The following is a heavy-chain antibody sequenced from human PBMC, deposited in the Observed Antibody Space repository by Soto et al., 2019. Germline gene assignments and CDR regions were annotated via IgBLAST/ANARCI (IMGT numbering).Heavy chain of an antibody. CDR2: VYYSGST. V-gene: IGHV4-59*01. CDR1: GGSISTYY. CDR3: ARGGRSAYYYMDV. J-gene: IGHJ6*03. Sequence: SETLSLTCTVSGGSISTYYWSWVRQPPGKGLEWIGYVYYSGSTNYNPSLKSRVTISVDTSKNQFSLKLTSVTAADTAMYYCARGGRSAYYYMDVWGKGTTVT.